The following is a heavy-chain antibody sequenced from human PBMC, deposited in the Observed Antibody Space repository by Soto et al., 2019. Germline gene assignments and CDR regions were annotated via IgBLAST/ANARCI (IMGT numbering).Heavy chain of an antibody. CDR1: GGTFSSYA. CDR3: AREPSIAAAGTYYYYGMDV. D-gene: IGHD6-13*01. V-gene: IGHV1-69*13. Sequence: SVKVSCKASGGTFSSYAISWVRQAPGQGVEWMGGIIPIFGTANYAQKFQGRVTITADESTSTAYMELSSLRSDDTAVYYCAREPSIAAAGTYYYYGMDVWGQGTTVTVSS. CDR2: IIPIFGTA. J-gene: IGHJ6*02.